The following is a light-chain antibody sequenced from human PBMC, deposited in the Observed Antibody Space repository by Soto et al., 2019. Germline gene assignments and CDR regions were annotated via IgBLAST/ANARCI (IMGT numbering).Light chain of an antibody. CDR2: TAS. CDR3: QQLSSYPIT. Sequence: DIQLTQSPSFLSASVGDRVTITCRASQCIIIYAAWYQQKPGKAPNLLIYTASALQGGVPSRFSGSGSGTEFTLTISSAQPEDSAIYYCQQLSSYPITFGQGTRLEIK. J-gene: IGKJ5*01. CDR1: QCIIIY. V-gene: IGKV1-9*01.